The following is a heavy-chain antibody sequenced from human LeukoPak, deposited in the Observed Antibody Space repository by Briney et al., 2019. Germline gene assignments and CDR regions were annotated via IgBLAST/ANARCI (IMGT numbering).Heavy chain of an antibody. J-gene: IGHJ4*02. CDR3: ARRRTLRYYYGSGSYPGLDY. CDR2: IYHSGST. V-gene: IGHV4-38-2*02. CDR1: GYSISSGYY. Sequence: SETLSLTCTVSGYSISSGYYWGWIRQPPGKGLEWIGSIYHSGSTNYNPSLKSRVTISVDTSKNQFSLKLSSVTAADTAVYYCARRRTLRYYYGSGSYPGLDYWGQGTLVTVSS. D-gene: IGHD3-10*01.